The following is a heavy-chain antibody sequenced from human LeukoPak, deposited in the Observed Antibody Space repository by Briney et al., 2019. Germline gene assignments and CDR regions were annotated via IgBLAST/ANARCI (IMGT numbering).Heavy chain of an antibody. CDR2: IYSGGST. CDR1: GFTVSSNY. J-gene: IGHJ6*03. V-gene: IGHV3-53*01. D-gene: IGHD3-22*01. Sequence: GGSLRLSRAASGFTVSSNYMSWIRQAPGKGLEWVSVIYSGGSTYYADSVKGRFTISRDTSKNTLYLQMNSLRAEGTAVYYCARDKEYYYDSSGYYYYYYMDVWGKGTTVTVSS. CDR3: ARDKEYYYDSSGYYYYYYMDV.